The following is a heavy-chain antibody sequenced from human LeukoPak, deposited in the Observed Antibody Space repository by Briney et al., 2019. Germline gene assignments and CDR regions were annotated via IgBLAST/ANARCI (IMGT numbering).Heavy chain of an antibody. CDR2: IRTSSSYI. CDR1: GFTFSSYS. V-gene: IGHV3-21*01. Sequence: PGGSLRLSCAASGFTFSSYSMNWVRQAPGKGLEWVSYIRTSSSYIYYADSVKGRFTISRDNAKSSLYLQMNSLRAEDTAVYYCARIFNSYYYMDVWGKGTTVTVSS. D-gene: IGHD3-9*01. CDR3: ARIFNSYYYMDV. J-gene: IGHJ6*03.